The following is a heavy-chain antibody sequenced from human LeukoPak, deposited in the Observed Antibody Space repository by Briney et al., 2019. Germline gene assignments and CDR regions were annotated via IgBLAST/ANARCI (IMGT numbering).Heavy chain of an antibody. D-gene: IGHD6-25*01. V-gene: IGHV4-34*01. J-gene: IGHJ6*02. CDR1: GGSFSGYY. CDR2: INHSGST. Sequence: PSETLSLTCAVYGGSFSGYYWSWIRQPPGKGLEWIGEINHSGSTNYNPSLKSRVTISVDTSKNQFSLKLSSVTAADTAVYYCARATSGPWPMDVWGQGTTVTVSS. CDR3: ARATSGPWPMDV.